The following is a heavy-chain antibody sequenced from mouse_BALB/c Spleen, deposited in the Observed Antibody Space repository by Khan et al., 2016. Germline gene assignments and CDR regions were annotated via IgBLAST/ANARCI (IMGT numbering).Heavy chain of an antibody. D-gene: IGHD1-1*01. CDR2: IDPANGNT. CDR3: ANYGSSYWYFDV. CDR1: GFYIKDTY. J-gene: IGHJ1*01. Sequence: VQLKQSGAELVKPGASVKLSCTASGFYIKDTYMHWVKQRPEQGLEWIGRIDPANGNTKYDPKFQGKVTITADTSSNTAYLQLSSLTSEDTAVYYCANYGSSYWYFDVWGAGTTVTVSS. V-gene: IGHV14-3*02.